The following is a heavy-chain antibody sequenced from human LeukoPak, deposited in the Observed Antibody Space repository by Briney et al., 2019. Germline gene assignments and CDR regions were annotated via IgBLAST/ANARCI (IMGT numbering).Heavy chain of an antibody. CDR2: ILFDGSKQ. Sequence: GGSLRLSCAASGFTFSTYGMHWARQAPGRGLEWVAAILFDGSKQYYEDSVKGRFTTFRDNSRSTLYLQLNSLRDEDTAVYYCAKGAVGGHGFDYWGQGTLVTVSS. D-gene: IGHD6-19*01. J-gene: IGHJ4*02. V-gene: IGHV3-30*18. CDR1: GFTFSTYG. CDR3: AKGAVGGHGFDY.